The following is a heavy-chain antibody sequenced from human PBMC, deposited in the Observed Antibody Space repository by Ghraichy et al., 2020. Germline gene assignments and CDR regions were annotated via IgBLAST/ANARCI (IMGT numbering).Heavy chain of an antibody. CDR3: ARRQAGGSLAYFDYFDS. CDR2: IFSSGDT. V-gene: IGHV4-59*08. CDR1: GGSITNNY. D-gene: IGHD3-9*01. J-gene: IGHJ4*02. Sequence: SETLSLTCAVSGGSITNNYWTWIRQSPEKGLEWIGYIFSSGDTNYNPSLRSRLTLSIDTSKNQFSLHLNSVTAADTAVYYCARRQAGGSLAYFDYFDSCGPGSLVTVSS.